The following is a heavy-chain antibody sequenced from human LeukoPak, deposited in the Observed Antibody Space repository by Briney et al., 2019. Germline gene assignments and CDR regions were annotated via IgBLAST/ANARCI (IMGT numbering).Heavy chain of an antibody. Sequence: GGSLRLSCAASGFTFSSYGMHWVRQAPGKGLEWVAVILYDGSNKYYADSVKGGFTISRDNSKNTLYLQMKSLRAEDTAVYYCARDCGIFSFGGVIDWGQGTLVTVSS. CDR1: GFTFSSYG. CDR2: ILYDGSNK. J-gene: IGHJ4*02. D-gene: IGHD3-16*02. CDR3: ARDCGIFSFGGVID. V-gene: IGHV3-33*05.